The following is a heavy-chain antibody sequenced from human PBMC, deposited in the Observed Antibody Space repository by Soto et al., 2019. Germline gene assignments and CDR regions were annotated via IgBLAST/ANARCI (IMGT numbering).Heavy chain of an antibody. CDR3: ARGDAMVRGFYYYYSGMDV. J-gene: IGHJ6*02. Sequence: GGSLRLACAASGFTFSRYDMHWVRQATGKGLEWVSAIGTAGDTYYPGSVKGRFTISRENAKNSLYLQMNSLRAGDTAVYYCARGDAMVRGFYYYYSGMDVWGHGT. D-gene: IGHD3-10*01. CDR2: IGTAGDT. CDR1: GFTFSRYD. V-gene: IGHV3-13*04.